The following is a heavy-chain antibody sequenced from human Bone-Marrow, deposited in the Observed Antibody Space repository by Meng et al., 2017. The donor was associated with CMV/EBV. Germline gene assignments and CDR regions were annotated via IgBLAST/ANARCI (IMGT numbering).Heavy chain of an antibody. D-gene: IGHD3-10*01. Sequence: ASVKVSCKASGYTFTSYYMHWVRQAPGQGLEWMGIINPSGGSTSYAQKFQGRVTMTRDTSTSTVYMELSSLRSDDTAVYYCLYGSGSYYAPFDYWGQGTLVTVSS. J-gene: IGHJ4*02. CDR2: INPSGGST. V-gene: IGHV1-46*01. CDR1: GYTFTSYY. CDR3: LYGSGSYYAPFDY.